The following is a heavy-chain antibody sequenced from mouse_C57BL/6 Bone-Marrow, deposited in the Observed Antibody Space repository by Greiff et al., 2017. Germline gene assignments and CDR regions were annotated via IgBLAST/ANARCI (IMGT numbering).Heavy chain of an antibody. CDR1: GFSLTSYG. CDR2: IWSGGST. J-gene: IGHJ3*01. Sequence: QVQLQQSGPGLVQPSQSLSITCTVSGFSLTSYGVHWVRQSPGKGLEWLGVIWSGGSTDYNAAFISRLSISKDNSKSQVFFKMNSLQADDTAIYYCASSGPYYYGSSYWFAYWGQGTLVTVSA. V-gene: IGHV2-2*01. CDR3: ASSGPYYYGSSYWFAY. D-gene: IGHD1-1*01.